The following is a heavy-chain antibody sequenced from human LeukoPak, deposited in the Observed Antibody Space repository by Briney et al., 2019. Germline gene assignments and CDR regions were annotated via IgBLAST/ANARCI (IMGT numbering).Heavy chain of an antibody. D-gene: IGHD3-10*01. CDR1: GGTFSSHA. Sequence: SVKVSCKASGGTFSSHAISWVRQAPGQGLEWMGGIIPTFGTANYAQKFQGRVTITTDESTSTAYMELSSLRSEGTAVYYCASTAVRGVIPLEYFQHWGQGTLVTVSS. CDR2: IIPTFGTA. CDR3: ASTAVRGVIPLEYFQH. V-gene: IGHV1-69*05. J-gene: IGHJ1*01.